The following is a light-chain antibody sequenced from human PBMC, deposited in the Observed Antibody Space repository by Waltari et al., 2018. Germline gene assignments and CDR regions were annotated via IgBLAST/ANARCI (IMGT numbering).Light chain of an antibody. CDR2: DAS. J-gene: IGKJ4*01. CDR1: QSVGTY. V-gene: IGKV3-11*01. CDR3: QQRRNWPLT. Sequence: EIVLTQSPAILSFSPGERATLSCRTSQSVGTYLAWYQQRPGQSPRLLIYDASYRATGSPARFSGSGSETDFTLTISSLQPEDFAVYYCQQRRNWPLTFGGGTRVEI.